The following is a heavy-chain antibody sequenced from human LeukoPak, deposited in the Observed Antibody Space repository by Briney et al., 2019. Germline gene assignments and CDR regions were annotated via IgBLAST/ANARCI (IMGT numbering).Heavy chain of an antibody. D-gene: IGHD3-16*02. Sequence: ETLSLTCTVSGGSVSSGSYYWSWVRQAPGRGLEWVSAISGSGGSTYYADSVKGRFTISRDNSKNTLYLQMNSLRAEDTAVYYCAKEGSYREFDYWGQGTLVTVSS. CDR3: AKEGSYREFDY. CDR2: ISGSGGST. CDR1: GGSVSSGSYY. V-gene: IGHV3-23*01. J-gene: IGHJ4*02.